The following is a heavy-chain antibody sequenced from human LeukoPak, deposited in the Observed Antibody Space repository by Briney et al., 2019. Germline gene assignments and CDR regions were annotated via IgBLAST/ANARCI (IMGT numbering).Heavy chain of an antibody. Sequence: SETLSLTCAVSGGSISSYYWSWIRQPPGKGLEWIGYIYYSGSTNYNPSLKSRVTISVDTSKNQFSLKLSSVTAADTAVYYCARSPVSYDSSGSRIRPPRPMSLDFDYWGQGTLVTVSS. D-gene: IGHD3-22*01. V-gene: IGHV4-59*08. J-gene: IGHJ4*02. CDR3: ARSPVSYDSSGSRIRPPRPMSLDFDY. CDR1: GGSISSYY. CDR2: IYYSGST.